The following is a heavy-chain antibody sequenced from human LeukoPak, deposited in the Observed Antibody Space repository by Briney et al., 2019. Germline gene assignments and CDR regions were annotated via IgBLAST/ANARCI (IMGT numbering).Heavy chain of an antibody. Sequence: SETLSLTCTVSGGSISSGGYYWSWIRQHPGKGLEWIGYIYYSGSTYYNPSLKSRVTISVDTSKKQFSLKLSSVTAADTAVYYCRSSRGDYVAFDIWGQGTMVSVSS. V-gene: IGHV4-31*03. D-gene: IGHD4-17*01. CDR1: GGSISSGGYY. CDR2: IYYSGST. CDR3: RSSRGDYVAFDI. J-gene: IGHJ3*02.